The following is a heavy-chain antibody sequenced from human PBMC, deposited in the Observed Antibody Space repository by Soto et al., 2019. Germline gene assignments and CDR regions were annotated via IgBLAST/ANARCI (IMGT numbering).Heavy chain of an antibody. CDR2: IYYSGGT. CDR3: ARVSDGMDV. V-gene: IGHV4-39*01. CDR1: GGSISSSSYY. Sequence: SETLSLTCTVSGGSISSSSYYWGWIRQPPGKGLEWIGSIYYSGGTYYNPSLKSRVTISVDTSKNQFSLKLSSVTAADTAVYYCARVSDGMDVWGQGTTVTVSS. J-gene: IGHJ6*02.